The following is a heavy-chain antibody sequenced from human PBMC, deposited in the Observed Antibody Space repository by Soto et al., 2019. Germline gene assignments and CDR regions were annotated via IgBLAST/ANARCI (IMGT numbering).Heavy chain of an antibody. CDR2: IHSSGSI. V-gene: IGHV4-30-4*01. D-gene: IGHD3-22*01. J-gene: IGHJ1*01. CDR3: ARDLDGLHDDTSGPFPRPG. Sequence: KASETLSLTCTVSGGSISSDDYYWSWIRQAPGRGLEWIGYIHSSGSIYYNPSLKSRATMSIDTAGNQFSLKVSSVTVADTAVYYCARDLDGLHDDTSGPFPRPGWGQGTLVTSP. CDR1: GGSISSDDYY.